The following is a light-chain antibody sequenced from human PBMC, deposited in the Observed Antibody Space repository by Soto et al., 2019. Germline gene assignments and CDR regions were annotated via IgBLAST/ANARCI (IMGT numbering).Light chain of an antibody. CDR1: SSDVGSYNL. V-gene: IGLV2-23*01. J-gene: IGLJ2*01. CDR3: CSSRV. Sequence: QAVVTQPASVSGSPGQSITISCTGTSSDVGSYNLVSWYQQHPGKAPKLMIYEGSKRPSGVSNRFSGSKSGNTASLTISGLQAEDEADYYCCSSRVFGGGTQLTVL. CDR2: EGS.